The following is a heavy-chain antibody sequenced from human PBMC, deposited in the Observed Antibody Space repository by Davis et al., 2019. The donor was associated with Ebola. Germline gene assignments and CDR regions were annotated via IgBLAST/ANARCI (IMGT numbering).Heavy chain of an antibody. V-gene: IGHV4-34*09. Sequence: SQTLSLTCAVYGGSFSGYYWSWIRQPPGKGLEWIGYIYHSGTTHYNPSLKSRVTISADRSKNQFSLRLSSVTAADTAVYYCARDLGPNYYGSGSFDFWGQGTLVTVSP. D-gene: IGHD3-10*01. J-gene: IGHJ4*02. CDR2: IYHSGTT. CDR1: GGSFSGYY. CDR3: ARDLGPNYYGSGSFDF.